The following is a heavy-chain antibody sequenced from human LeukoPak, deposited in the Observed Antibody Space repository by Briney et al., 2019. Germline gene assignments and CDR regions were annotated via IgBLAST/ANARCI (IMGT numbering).Heavy chain of an antibody. V-gene: IGHV3-21*01. CDR2: ISSSSSYI. J-gene: IGHJ3*02. Sequence: PGGSLRLSCAASGFTFSSYSMNWVRQAPGKGLEWVSSISSSSSYIYYADSVKGRLTISRDNAKNSLYLQMNSLRAEDTAVYYCARDDMVSDAFDIWGQGTMVTVSS. CDR1: GFTFSSYS. D-gene: IGHD2-8*01. CDR3: ARDDMVSDAFDI.